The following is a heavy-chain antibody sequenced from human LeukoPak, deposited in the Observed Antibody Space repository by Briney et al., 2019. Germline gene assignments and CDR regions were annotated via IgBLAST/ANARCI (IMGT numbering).Heavy chain of an antibody. CDR2: IYYSGST. CDR1: GGSISSSSYY. J-gene: IGHJ4*02. D-gene: IGHD4-11*01. Sequence: PSETLSLTCTVSGGSISSSSYYWGWIRQPPGKGLEWIGSIYYSGSTYYNPSLKSRVTISVDTSKNQFSLKLSSVTAADTAVYYCARGDYSLTKYDYWGQGTLVTVSS. V-gene: IGHV4-39*07. CDR3: ARGDYSLTKYDY.